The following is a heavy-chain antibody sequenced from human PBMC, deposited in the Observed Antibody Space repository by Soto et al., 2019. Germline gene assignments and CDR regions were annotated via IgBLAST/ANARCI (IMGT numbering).Heavy chain of an antibody. V-gene: IGHV4-31*03. CDR3: ARDRPLTCFSYYYGMDV. J-gene: IGHJ6*02. CDR1: GGSISSGGYY. D-gene: IGHD3-9*01. CDR2: IYYSGST. Sequence: QVQLQESGPGLVKPSQTLSLTCTVSGGSISSGGYYWSWIRQHPGKGLEWIGYIYYSGSTYYNPSLKSRVTISVDTSKNQFSLKLSSVTAADTAVYYCARDRPLTCFSYYYGMDVWGQGTTVTVSS.